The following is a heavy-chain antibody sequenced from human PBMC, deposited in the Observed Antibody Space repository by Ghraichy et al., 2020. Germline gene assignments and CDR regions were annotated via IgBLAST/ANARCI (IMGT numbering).Heavy chain of an antibody. CDR1: GFSLSTSGVG. Sequence: SGPTLVKTTQTLTLTCTFSGFSLSTSGVGVGWIRQPPGKALEWLALIYWDDDKRYSPSLKSRLTITKDTSKNQVVLTMTNMDPVDIATYYCAHRGPLVWWSDSGDHWYFDLWGRGTLVTVSS. D-gene: IGHD2-21*01. CDR3: AHRGPLVWWSDSGDHWYFDL. V-gene: IGHV2-5*02. CDR2: IYWDDDK. J-gene: IGHJ2*01.